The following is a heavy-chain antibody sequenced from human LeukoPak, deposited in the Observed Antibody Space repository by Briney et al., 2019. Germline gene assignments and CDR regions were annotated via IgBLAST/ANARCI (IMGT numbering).Heavy chain of an antibody. Sequence: SHTLSLTCTVSGGSISSGGYYWSWLRQHPGKGLEVFGYIYYSGSTYYNPSLKSRVTISVDTSKNQFSLKLSSMTAADTAVYYCARDADSYGTGLFDYWGQGTLVTVSS. CDR2: IYYSGST. CDR3: ARDADSYGTGLFDY. CDR1: GGSISSGGYY. J-gene: IGHJ4*02. D-gene: IGHD5-18*01. V-gene: IGHV4-31*03.